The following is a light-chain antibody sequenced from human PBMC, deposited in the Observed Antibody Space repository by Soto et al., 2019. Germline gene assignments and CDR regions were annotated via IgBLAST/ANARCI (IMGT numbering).Light chain of an antibody. CDR1: QSVDSF. J-gene: IGKJ2*01. V-gene: IGKV3-11*01. CDR2: DTS. Sequence: EIVLTQSPASLSLSPGERATLSCRASQSVDSFLAWYRQKPGRTPRLLIYDTSNRATGIPARFSGSGSGTDFTLTISRLEPEDFAVYYCQVRTDWPPFKYTFGQGTKLEVK. CDR3: QVRTDWPPFKYT.